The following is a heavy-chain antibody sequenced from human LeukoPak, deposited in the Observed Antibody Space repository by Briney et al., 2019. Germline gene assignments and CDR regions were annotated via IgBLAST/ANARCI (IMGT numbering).Heavy chain of an antibody. D-gene: IGHD3-10*01. CDR3: ARDKDLVRGVIIEVYYGMDV. CDR2: INAGNGNT. CDR1: GYTFTIYA. Sequence: ASVNVSCKASGYTFTIYAMHWVRQAPGQRLEWMGWINAGNGNTKYSQKFQGRVTITRDTSASTAYMELSSLRSEDTAVYYCARDKDLVRGVIIEVYYGMDVWGKGTTVTVSS. V-gene: IGHV1-3*01. J-gene: IGHJ6*04.